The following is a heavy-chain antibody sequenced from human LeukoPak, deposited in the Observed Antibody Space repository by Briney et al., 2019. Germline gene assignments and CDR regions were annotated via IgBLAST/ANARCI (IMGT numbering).Heavy chain of an antibody. J-gene: IGHJ4*02. Sequence: SETLSLTCNVSGSSISSYYWSWIRQPPGKGLEWIGYFYHSGGTNYNPSLKGRATISVETSKNEVSLKLRSVTAADTAVYYCARGASSSWYSLWKFWGQGTLVTVSS. D-gene: IGHD6-13*01. CDR3: ARGASSSWYSLWKF. CDR2: FYHSGGT. V-gene: IGHV4-59*01. CDR1: GSSISSYY.